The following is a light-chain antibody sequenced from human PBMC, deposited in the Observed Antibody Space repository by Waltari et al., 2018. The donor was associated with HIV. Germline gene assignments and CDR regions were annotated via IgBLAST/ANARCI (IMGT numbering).Light chain of an antibody. CDR1: SSNLGSNY. J-gene: IGLJ2*01. V-gene: IGLV1-47*01. Sequence: QSVLPQPPSASGTPGQRVTLSCSGSSSNLGSNYVYWYQQLPGTAPKLLIYRNNQRPSGVPDRFSGSKSGTSASLAISGLRSEDEADYYCAAWDGSLSVVVFGGGTKLTVL. CDR2: RNN. CDR3: AAWDGSLSVVV.